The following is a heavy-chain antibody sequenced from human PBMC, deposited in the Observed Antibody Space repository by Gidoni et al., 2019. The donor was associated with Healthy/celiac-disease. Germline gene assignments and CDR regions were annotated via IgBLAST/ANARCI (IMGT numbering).Heavy chain of an antibody. CDR2: IYTSGST. D-gene: IGHD2-2*02. CDR1: GGSNSSGSYY. Sequence: QVQLQESGPGLVKPSQTLSLTCTVSGGSNSSGSYYWSWIRQPAGKGLEWIGRIYTSGSTNYNPSLKSRVTISVDTSKNQFSLKLSSVTAADTAVYYCARAAAPIGWFDPWGQGTLVTVSS. V-gene: IGHV4-61*02. J-gene: IGHJ5*02. CDR3: ARAAAPIGWFDP.